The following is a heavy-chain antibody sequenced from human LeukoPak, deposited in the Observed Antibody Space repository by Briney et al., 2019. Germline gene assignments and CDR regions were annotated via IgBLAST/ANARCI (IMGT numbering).Heavy chain of an antibody. CDR2: IYYSGST. J-gene: IGHJ4*02. V-gene: IGHV4-59*08. Sequence: SETLSLTCTVSGGSISSYYWSWIRQPPGKGLEWIGYIYYSGSTNYNPSLKSRVTISVDTSKNQFSLKLSSVTAADTAVYYCARLNTAMVPRYWGQGTLVTVSS. D-gene: IGHD5-18*01. CDR3: ARLNTAMVPRY. CDR1: GGSISSYY.